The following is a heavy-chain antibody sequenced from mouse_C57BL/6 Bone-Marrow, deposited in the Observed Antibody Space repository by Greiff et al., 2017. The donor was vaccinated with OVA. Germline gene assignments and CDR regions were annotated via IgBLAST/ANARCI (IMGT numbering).Heavy chain of an antibody. CDR3: AGLLLYYFDY. V-gene: IGHV1-82*01. Sequence: VQVVESGPELVKPGASVKISCKASGYAFSSSWMNWVKQRPGKGLEWIGRIYPGDGDTNYNGKFKGKATLTADKSSSTAYMQLSSLTSEDSAVYFCAGLLLYYFDYWGQGTTLTVSS. CDR2: IYPGDGDT. CDR1: GYAFSSSW. J-gene: IGHJ2*01. D-gene: IGHD2-3*01.